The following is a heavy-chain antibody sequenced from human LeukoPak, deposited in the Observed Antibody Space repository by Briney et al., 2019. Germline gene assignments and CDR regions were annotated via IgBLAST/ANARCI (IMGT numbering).Heavy chain of an antibody. CDR1: GFTFSSFS. CDR3: ARDRRYFDC. Sequence: GGSLRLSCAASGFTFSSFSMNWVRQAPGKGLEWVSYISSGGSPIYYAASVKGRFTVSRDNAKNSLYLQMNSLRDEDTAVYYCARDRRYFDCWGQGSLVTVSS. CDR2: ISSGGSPI. V-gene: IGHV3-48*02. J-gene: IGHJ4*02.